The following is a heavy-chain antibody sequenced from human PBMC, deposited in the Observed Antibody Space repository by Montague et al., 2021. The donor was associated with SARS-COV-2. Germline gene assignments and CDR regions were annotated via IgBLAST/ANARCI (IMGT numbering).Heavy chain of an antibody. Sequence: SETLSLTCTVSGGSMSDHYWAWTRQPPGKGLEWLAYIYYSGGINSNASLKSRVSMSVDTSKNQFSLKLTSVTAADTAVYYCARAVSVRRAVNWFDPWGRGTLVTVSS. V-gene: IGHV4-59*11. J-gene: IGHJ5*02. CDR2: IYYSGGI. D-gene: IGHD3-10*01. CDR1: GGSMSDHY. CDR3: ARAVSVRRAVNWFDP.